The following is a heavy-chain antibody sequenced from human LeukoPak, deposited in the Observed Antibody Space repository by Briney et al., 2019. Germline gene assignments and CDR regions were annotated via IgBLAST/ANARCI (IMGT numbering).Heavy chain of an antibody. D-gene: IGHD3-22*01. CDR3: ARRSGVLDSRDSRYYFDH. V-gene: IGHV4-61*05. J-gene: IGHJ4*02. Sequence: SETLSLTCTVSGGSISSSSYYWGWIRQPPGKGLEYIGYIYYSGSTDYNPSLKSRVTISLDTSKNQFSLNLSSVTAADTAVYYCARRSGVLDSRDSRYYFDHWGQGTLVTVSS. CDR1: GGSISSSSYY. CDR2: IYYSGST.